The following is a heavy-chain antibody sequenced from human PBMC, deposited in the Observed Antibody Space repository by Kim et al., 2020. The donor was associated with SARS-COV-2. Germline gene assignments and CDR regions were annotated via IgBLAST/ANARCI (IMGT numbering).Heavy chain of an antibody. Sequence: ANYRQGRVTIYRNNSNNTLYLQVNSLRSEDAAVYYCAKARITLTGSFDYWGQGTLVTVSS. D-gene: IGHD3-9*01. J-gene: IGHJ4*02. CDR3: AKARITLTGSFDY. V-gene: IGHV3-23*01.